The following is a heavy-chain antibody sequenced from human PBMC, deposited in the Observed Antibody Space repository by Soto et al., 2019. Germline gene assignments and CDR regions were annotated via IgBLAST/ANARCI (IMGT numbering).Heavy chain of an antibody. V-gene: IGHV3-74*01. CDR1: GFTFSSHW. CDR2: ISGDGRTT. Sequence: PGRSLGLVSAASGFTFSSHWRNWVRHGPGKGLVWVSRISGDGRTTSHADSVKGRFTISRDNAKNTLYLQMNSLRVEDTAVYYCARGVPNCSSSSCYFDFCGQGILVTVYS. J-gene: IGHJ4*02. CDR3: ARGVPNCSSSSCYFDF. D-gene: IGHD2-2*01.